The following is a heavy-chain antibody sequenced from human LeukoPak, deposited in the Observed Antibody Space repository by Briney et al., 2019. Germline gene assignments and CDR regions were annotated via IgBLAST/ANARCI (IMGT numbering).Heavy chain of an antibody. V-gene: IGHV4-59*01. D-gene: IGHD6-13*01. CDR2: IYYSGST. CDR1: GGSFSSYY. CDR3: ARSPYSSSWYSDY. Sequence: ETLSLTCAVYGGSFSSYYWSWIRQPPGKGLEWIGYIYYSGSTNYNPSLKSRVTISVDTSKNQFTLKLSSVTAADTAVYYCARSPYSSSWYSDYWGQGTLVTVSS. J-gene: IGHJ4*02.